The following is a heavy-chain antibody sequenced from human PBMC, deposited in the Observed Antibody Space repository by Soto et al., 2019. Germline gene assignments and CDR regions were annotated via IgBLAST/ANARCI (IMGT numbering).Heavy chain of an antibody. Sequence: LRLSWAASGVTFSNYWMSWVRQAPGKGLEWVANIKPDGSDKNYVDSVKGRFTISRDNAKNSLYLQMNSLRAEDTAVYYCAKQVNIDYWGQGTLVTVSS. J-gene: IGHJ4*02. CDR1: GVTFSNYW. CDR3: AKQVNIDY. CDR2: IKPDGSDK. V-gene: IGHV3-7*03. D-gene: IGHD2-21*01.